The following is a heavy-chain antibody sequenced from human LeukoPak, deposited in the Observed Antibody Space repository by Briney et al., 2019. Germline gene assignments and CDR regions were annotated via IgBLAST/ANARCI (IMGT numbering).Heavy chain of an antibody. CDR2: IGGSGSTI. Sequence: GGSLRLACAASGFTVSSYWMSWVRQAPGKGLEWISYIGGSGSTIYYADSVKGRFTISRDNAKKLLYLQMSSLRAEDTAVYYCARARDYGDYPPDYWGQGTLVTVSS. D-gene: IGHD4-17*01. J-gene: IGHJ4*02. CDR3: ARARDYGDYPPDY. V-gene: IGHV3-48*01. CDR1: GFTVSSYW.